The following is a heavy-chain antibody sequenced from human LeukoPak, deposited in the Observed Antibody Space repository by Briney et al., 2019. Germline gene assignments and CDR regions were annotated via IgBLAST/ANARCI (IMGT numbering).Heavy chain of an antibody. Sequence: GASVKVSCKASGYTFTSYAMHWVRQAPGQRLEWMGWINAGNGNTKYSQKFQGRVTITRDTSASTAYMELSSLRSEDTAVYYCARDRRLLWFGELYFGWFDPWGQGTLVTVSS. CDR1: GYTFTSYA. V-gene: IGHV1-3*01. D-gene: IGHD3-10*01. CDR3: ARDRRLLWFGELYFGWFDP. CDR2: INAGNGNT. J-gene: IGHJ5*02.